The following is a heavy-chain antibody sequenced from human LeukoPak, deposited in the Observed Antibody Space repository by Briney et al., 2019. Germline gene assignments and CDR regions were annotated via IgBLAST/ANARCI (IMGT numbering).Heavy chain of an antibody. CDR2: IIPIFGTA. D-gene: IGHD6-19*01. CDR1: GGTFSSYA. J-gene: IGHJ6*03. Sequence: SVKVSCKASGGTFSSYAISWVRQAPGQGLEWMGGIIPIFGTANYAQKFQGRVTITADKSTSTAYMELSSLRSEDTATYYCARVRQGCRSGRCLPAEYHYYMDVWGKGTTVSISS. CDR3: ARVRQGCRSGRCLPAEYHYYMDV. V-gene: IGHV1-69*06.